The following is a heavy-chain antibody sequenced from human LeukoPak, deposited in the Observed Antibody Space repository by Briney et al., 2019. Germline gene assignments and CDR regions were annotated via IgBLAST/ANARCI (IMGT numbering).Heavy chain of an antibody. J-gene: IGHJ4*02. Sequence: PGGSLRLSCAASGFTFSTYTMNWVRQAPGKGLEWVAFVQDDGKMEYYADSVKGRFTISRDNSKNTLYLQLNSLRPEDAAIYYCALIYWGWDYWGRGTPVTVSS. CDR2: VQDDGKME. CDR3: ALIYWGWDY. CDR1: GFTFSTYT. V-gene: IGHV3-30*02. D-gene: IGHD3-16*01.